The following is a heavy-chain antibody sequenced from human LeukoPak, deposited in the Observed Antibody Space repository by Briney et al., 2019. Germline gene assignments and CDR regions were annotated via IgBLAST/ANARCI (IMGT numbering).Heavy chain of an antibody. J-gene: IGHJ4*02. CDR3: ARGVSHYYDSSGYPYYFDY. CDR1: GGTFSSYA. Sequence: GASVKVSCKASGGTFSSYAISWVRQAPGQGLEWMGGIIPIFGTANYAQKFQGRVTITTDESTSTAYMELSSLRSEDTAVYYCARGVSHYYDSSGYPYYFDYWGQGTLVTVSS. D-gene: IGHD3-22*01. CDR2: IIPIFGTA. V-gene: IGHV1-69*05.